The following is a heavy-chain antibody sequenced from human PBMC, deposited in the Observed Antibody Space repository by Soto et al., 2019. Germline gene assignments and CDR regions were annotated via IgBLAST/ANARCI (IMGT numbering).Heavy chain of an antibody. J-gene: IGHJ6*02. V-gene: IGHV1-69*04. D-gene: IGHD3-10*01. CDR2: INPNRGVA. CDR3: ARDYYSDFSGYYYYGMDV. CDR1: GGTFSSYT. Sequence: SVKVSCKASGGTFSSYTISWVRQAPGQGLEWMGRINPNRGVANYAQKFQGWVTMTRDTSTSTAYMELSRLRSDDTAVYYCARDYYSDFSGYYYYGMDVWGQGTTVTVSS.